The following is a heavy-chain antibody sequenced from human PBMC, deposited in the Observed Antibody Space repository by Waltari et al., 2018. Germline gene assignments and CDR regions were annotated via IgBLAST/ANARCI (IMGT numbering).Heavy chain of an antibody. J-gene: IGHJ3*01. CDR1: GFSFRMHG. Sequence: QVQLVESGGGVVQPGRSLRLSCAASGFSFRMHGLDWVRQAPGKGLEWVAVNWDDGSKKFYADSVKGRFTVSRDNSNNIAFLEMNSLRVEDTAVYYCARWRRTVSGTVAYDLWGQGTMVSVSS. V-gene: IGHV3-33*01. CDR3: ARWRRTVSGTVAYDL. D-gene: IGHD6-19*01. CDR2: NWDDGSKK.